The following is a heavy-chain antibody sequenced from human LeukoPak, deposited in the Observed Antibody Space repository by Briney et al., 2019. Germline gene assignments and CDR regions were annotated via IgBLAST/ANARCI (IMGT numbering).Heavy chain of an antibody. CDR1: GFTFSSYS. D-gene: IGHD6-19*01. CDR2: ISSSGNTI. Sequence: GGSLRLSCAASGFTFSSYSMNWVRQAPGKGLEWVSYISSSGNTIFYADSVKGRFTLSRDNAKNSLYLQMNSLRAEDTAVYYCAGEQYSSGYHNWFDPWGQGTLVTVSS. J-gene: IGHJ5*02. V-gene: IGHV3-48*04. CDR3: AGEQYSSGYHNWFDP.